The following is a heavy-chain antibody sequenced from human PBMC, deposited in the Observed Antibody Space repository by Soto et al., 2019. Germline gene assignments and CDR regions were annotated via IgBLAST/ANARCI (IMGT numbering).Heavy chain of an antibody. CDR3: ARTQGSGPNWYFDL. CDR1: GGSLSSGGYS. Sequence: SETLSLTCAVSGGSLSSGGYSWSWIRQPPGKGLEWIGYIYHSGSTYYNPSLKSRVTISVDRSKNQFSLKLSSVTAADTAVYYCARTQGSGPNWYFDLWGRGTLVTVSS. J-gene: IGHJ2*01. V-gene: IGHV4-30-2*01. CDR2: IYHSGST.